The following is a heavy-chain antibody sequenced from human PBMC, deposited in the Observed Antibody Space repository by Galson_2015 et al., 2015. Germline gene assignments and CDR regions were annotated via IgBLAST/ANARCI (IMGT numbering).Heavy chain of an antibody. CDR2: IWYDGSRQ. V-gene: IGHV3-33*01. CDR1: GFSFINYD. Sequence: SLRLSCAASGFSFINYDMHWVRQAPGKGLEWVAGIWYDGSRQDSADSVKGRFTISRDNSKNTVYLEMKNLRGEDTAIYYCAREPGQLGEYARACDHRQYMDVWSKGTTVTVSS. CDR3: AREPGQLGEYARACDHRQYMDV. D-gene: IGHD3-16*01. J-gene: IGHJ6*03.